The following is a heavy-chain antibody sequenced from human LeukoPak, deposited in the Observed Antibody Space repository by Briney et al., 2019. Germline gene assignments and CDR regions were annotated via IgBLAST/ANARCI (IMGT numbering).Heavy chain of an antibody. V-gene: IGHV3-30*18. D-gene: IGHD3-10*01. CDR1: GFTFSSYD. J-gene: IGHJ4*02. CDR3: AKQARRAYYYGSGTYAGSHYFDF. CDR2: ISSDGSIK. Sequence: PGRSLRLSCAASGFTFSSYDMHWVRQAPGKGLEWVAFISSDGSIKSYADSVKGRFTISRDNSKYSLYLQMNSLRAEDTAVFYCAKQARRAYYYGSGTYAGSHYFDFWGQGTLVTVTS.